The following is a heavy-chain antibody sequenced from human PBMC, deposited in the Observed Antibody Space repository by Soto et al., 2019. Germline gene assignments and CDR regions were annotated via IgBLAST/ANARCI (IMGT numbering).Heavy chain of an antibody. V-gene: IGHV1-46*01. Sequence: QVQLVQSGAEVKKPGASVKVSCKASGYTFTSYYMHWVRQAPGQGLEWMGIINPSCGSTSYAQKVQGRVTMTRDTSATTVYMELSSLTSEDTAVYYCAGVGYCSGGSCYFSYFDYWGQGTLVTVSS. D-gene: IGHD2-15*01. CDR2: INPSCGST. J-gene: IGHJ4*02. CDR3: AGVGYCSGGSCYFSYFDY. CDR1: GYTFTSYY.